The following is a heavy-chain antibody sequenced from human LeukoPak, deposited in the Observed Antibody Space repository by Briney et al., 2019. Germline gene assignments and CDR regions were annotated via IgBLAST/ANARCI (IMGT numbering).Heavy chain of an antibody. Sequence: ASVKVSCKASGGTFCSYTISWVRQAPGQGLEWMGRIIPIPGIANYAQKFQGRITITADKSTSTAYMELSSLRSEDTAEYYCARDMVRGVITGYYFDYWGQGTLVTVSS. CDR2: IIPIPGIA. J-gene: IGHJ4*02. V-gene: IGHV1-69*04. D-gene: IGHD3-10*01. CDR1: GGTFCSYT. CDR3: ARDMVRGVITGYYFDY.